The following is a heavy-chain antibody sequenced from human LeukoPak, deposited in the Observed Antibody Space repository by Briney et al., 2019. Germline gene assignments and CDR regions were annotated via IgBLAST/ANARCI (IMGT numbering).Heavy chain of an antibody. D-gene: IGHD4-23*01. CDR1: GFTFSSYS. V-gene: IGHV3-48*01. J-gene: IGHJ4*02. CDR3: ARAPPDYGGYTNDY. Sequence: GGSLRLSCAASGFTFSSYSMNWVRQAPGKGLEWVSYISSSSSTIYYADSVKGRFTISRDNAKNPLYLQMNSLRAEDTAVYYCARAPPDYGGYTNDYWGQGTLVTVSS. CDR2: ISSSSSTI.